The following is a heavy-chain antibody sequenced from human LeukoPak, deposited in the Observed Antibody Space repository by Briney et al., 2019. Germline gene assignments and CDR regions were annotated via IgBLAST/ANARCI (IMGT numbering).Heavy chain of an antibody. CDR3: ARSTIFGVVIDY. CDR2: IYYSGST. Sequence: SQTLSLTCTVSGGSISSGGYYWSWIRQHPGKGLEWIGYIYYSGSTYYNPSLKSRFTISVDTSKNQFSLKLSSVTAADTAVYYCARSTIFGVVIDYWGQGTLVTVSS. J-gene: IGHJ4*02. V-gene: IGHV4-31*03. CDR1: GGSISSGGYY. D-gene: IGHD3-3*01.